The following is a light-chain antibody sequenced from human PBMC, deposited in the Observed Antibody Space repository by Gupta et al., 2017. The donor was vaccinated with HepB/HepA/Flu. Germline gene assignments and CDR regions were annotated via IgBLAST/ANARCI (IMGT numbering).Light chain of an antibody. CDR1: QSISSY. V-gene: IGKV1-39*01. J-gene: IGKJ1*01. CDR2: TAY. CDR3: QQSYSTPRT. Sequence: DIQMTQSPSSLSASVGDRVTITCRASQSISSYLHWYQQKPGKAPKLLIYTAYSWQSGVPSRFSGSGSGTDFTLTISSLQPEDFATYYCQQSYSTPRTFGQGTKVEIK.